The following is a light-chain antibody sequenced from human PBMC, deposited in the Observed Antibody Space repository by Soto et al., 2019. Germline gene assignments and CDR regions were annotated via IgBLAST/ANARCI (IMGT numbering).Light chain of an antibody. Sequence: DIQMTQSPSTLSASVGDRVTITCRASQSISSYLNWYQQKPGKAPKLLIYKASSLESGVPSRFSGSGSGTEFTLTISSLQPDDFATYYCQQYNSYSRTFGQGTKGDI. J-gene: IGKJ1*01. CDR1: QSISSY. V-gene: IGKV1-5*03. CDR2: KAS. CDR3: QQYNSYSRT.